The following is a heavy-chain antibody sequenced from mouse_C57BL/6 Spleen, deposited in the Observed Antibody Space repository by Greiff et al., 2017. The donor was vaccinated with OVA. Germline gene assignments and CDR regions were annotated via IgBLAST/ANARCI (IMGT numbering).Heavy chain of an antibody. CDR2: IYPGSGST. Sequence: QVQLQQPGAELVKPGASVKMSCKASGYTFTSYWITWVKQRPGQGLEWIGDIYPGSGSTNYNEKFKSKATLTVDTSSSTAYMQLSSLTAEDSAVYYCARWASIYDGYRGDYWGQGTTLTVSS. CDR3: ARWASIYDGYRGDY. CDR1: GYTFTSYW. D-gene: IGHD2-3*01. V-gene: IGHV1-55*01. J-gene: IGHJ2*01.